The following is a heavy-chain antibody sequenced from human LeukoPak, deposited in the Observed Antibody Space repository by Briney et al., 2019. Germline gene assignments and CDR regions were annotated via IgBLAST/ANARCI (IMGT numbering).Heavy chain of an antibody. V-gene: IGHV3-23*01. CDR1: GFTFNSYG. D-gene: IGHD3-10*01. CDR2: ISGSCGAT. CDR3: ARGGVDHYGSGTYYLMYYFDH. Sequence: PGGSLRLSCTASGFTFNSYGMSWVRQAPGKGLEWVSGISGSCGATYYADSVKGRFTVPRDDPHNTLYLQMNSVRAEDTAVYFCARGGVDHYGSGTYYLMYYFDHWGQGALVTVSS. J-gene: IGHJ4*02.